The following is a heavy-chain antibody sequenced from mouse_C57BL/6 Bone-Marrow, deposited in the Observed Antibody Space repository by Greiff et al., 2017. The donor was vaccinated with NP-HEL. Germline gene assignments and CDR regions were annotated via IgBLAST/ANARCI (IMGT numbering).Heavy chain of an antibody. J-gene: IGHJ2*01. CDR1: GFSFNTYA. CDR3: VRHGGTHFDY. Sequence: DVHLVESGGGLVQPKGSLKLSCAASGFSFNTYAMNWVRQAPGKGLEWVARIRSKSNNYATYYADSVKDRFTISRDDSESMLYLQMNNLKTEDTAMYYCVRHGGTHFDYWGQGTTLTVSS. CDR2: IRSKSNNYAT. D-gene: IGHD2-14*01. V-gene: IGHV10-1*01.